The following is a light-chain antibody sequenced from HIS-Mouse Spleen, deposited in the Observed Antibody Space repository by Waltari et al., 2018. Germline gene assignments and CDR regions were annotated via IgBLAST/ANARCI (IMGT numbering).Light chain of an antibody. CDR3: AAWDDSLNGVV. J-gene: IGLJ2*01. CDR2: SNN. V-gene: IGLV1-44*01. Sequence: QSVLTQPPSASGTPGQRFTISCPGSSPNIGINTVTWYQQLPGTAPKLLIYSNNQRPSGVPDRFSGSKSGTSASLAISGLQSEDEADYYCAAWDDSLNGVVFGGGTKLTVL. CDR1: SPNIGINT.